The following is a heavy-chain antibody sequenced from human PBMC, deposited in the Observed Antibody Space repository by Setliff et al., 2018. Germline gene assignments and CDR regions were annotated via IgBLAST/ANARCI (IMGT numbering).Heavy chain of an antibody. D-gene: IGHD2-2*01. CDR3: ARGVYCSSTSCSPGLNWFDP. V-gene: IGHV4-34*01. CDR1: GGSFSGYY. CDR2: INHSGST. Sequence: PSETLSLTCAVYGGSFSGYYWSWIRQPPGKELEWIGEINHSGSTNYNPSLKSRVTIAVDTSKNQFSLKLSSVTAAATAVYYCARGVYCSSTSCSPGLNWFDPWGQGTLVTVS. J-gene: IGHJ5*02.